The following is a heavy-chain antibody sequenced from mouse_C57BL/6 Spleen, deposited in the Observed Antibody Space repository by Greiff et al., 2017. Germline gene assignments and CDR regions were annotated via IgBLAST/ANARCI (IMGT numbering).Heavy chain of an antibody. CDR1: GYTFTSYW. CDR3: ATYGNNYYAMDY. CDR2: IDPYSGGT. J-gene: IGHJ4*01. D-gene: IGHD2-1*01. Sequence: QVQLQQPGAELVKPGASVKLSCKASGYTFTSYWMHWVKPRPGRGLEWSGRIDPYSGGTKYNEKFKSKATLTVDKPSSTAYMQLSSLTSEDSAVYYCATYGNNYYAMDYWGQGTSVTVSS. V-gene: IGHV1-72*01.